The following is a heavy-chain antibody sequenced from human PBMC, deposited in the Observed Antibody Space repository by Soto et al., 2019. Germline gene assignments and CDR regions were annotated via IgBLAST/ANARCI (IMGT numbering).Heavy chain of an antibody. CDR1: GFTFSSYA. V-gene: IGHV3-23*01. CDR2: ISGSGGST. D-gene: IGHD3-9*01. CDR3: ARGYDINVDS. J-gene: IGHJ4*02. Sequence: EVQLLEAGGGLVQRGGSLRLSCAASGFTFSSYAMSWVRQAPGKGLEWVSAISGSGGSTYYAESVKGRFTIPRRNPKNTLYLQMNRLRAEDTAVYYCARGYDINVDSWGQGTLVTVSS.